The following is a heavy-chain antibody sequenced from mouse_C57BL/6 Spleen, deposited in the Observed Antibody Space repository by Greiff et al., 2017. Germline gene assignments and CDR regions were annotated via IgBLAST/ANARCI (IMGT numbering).Heavy chain of an antibody. CDR1: GYTFTSYW. D-gene: IGHD1-1*01. CDR3: AREDYGSNMDY. J-gene: IGHJ4*01. CDR2: IYPGSGST. V-gene: IGHV1-55*01. Sequence: HVQLQPPWAELVKPGASVKMSCKASGYTFTSYWITWVKQRPGQGLEWIGDIYPGSGSTNYNEKFKSKATLTVDTSSSTAYMQLSSLTSEDSAVYYCAREDYGSNMDYWGQGTSVTVSS.